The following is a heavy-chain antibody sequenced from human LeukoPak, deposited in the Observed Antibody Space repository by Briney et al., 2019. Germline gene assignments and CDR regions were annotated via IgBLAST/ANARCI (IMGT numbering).Heavy chain of an antibody. CDR1: GYSISSGYY. D-gene: IGHD1-26*01. CDR2: VYHSGSS. V-gene: IGHV4-38-2*02. CDR3: TSNLYSGSYYYAY. Sequence: SETLSLTCTVSGYSISSGYYWGWIRQPPGKGLEWIGSVYHSGSSYHNPSLKSRVTISLDTSRNQFSLKLSSVTAADTAMYYCTSNLYSGSYYYAYWGQGTLVTVSS. J-gene: IGHJ4*02.